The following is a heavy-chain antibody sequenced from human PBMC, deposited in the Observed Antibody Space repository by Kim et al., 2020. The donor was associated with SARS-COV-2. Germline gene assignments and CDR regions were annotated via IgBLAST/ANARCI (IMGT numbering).Heavy chain of an antibody. J-gene: IGHJ5*02. CDR2: INCSGST. Sequence: GGSLRLSCAASGFAFSSYSMSWVRQAPGKGLEWVSGINCSGSTSYYPSFMGRFSISSSNSHNNLLLLLNSLLAADTAADYCSAKERQKWLGRHFDSWGQG. V-gene: IGHV3-53*01. CDR3: SAKERQKWLGRHFDS. CDR1: GFAFSSYS. D-gene: IGHD6-19*01.